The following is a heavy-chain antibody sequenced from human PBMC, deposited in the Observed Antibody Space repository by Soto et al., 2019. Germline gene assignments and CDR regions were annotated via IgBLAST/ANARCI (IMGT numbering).Heavy chain of an antibody. Sequence: DVQLLDSGGGLVQPGGSLRLSCAASGFSFSSYAMVWVRQAPGKGLEWVSVISARGGSSYFADSVTGRFTISRDNSKNVLSREMNSLRAEYTAIDFCAKGSIEYSASVDNWGQGTLVIVSS. CDR2: ISARGGSS. V-gene: IGHV3-23*01. CDR3: AKGSIEYSASVDN. D-gene: IGHD4-4*01. J-gene: IGHJ4*02. CDR1: GFSFSSYA.